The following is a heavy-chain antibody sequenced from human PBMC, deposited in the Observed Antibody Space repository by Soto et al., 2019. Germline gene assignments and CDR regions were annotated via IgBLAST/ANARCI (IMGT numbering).Heavy chain of an antibody. CDR3: AYRKTFEYFQH. J-gene: IGHJ1*01. Sequence: SGPTLVNPTQTLTLTCTFTGFSLTTTGVGVGWIRQPPGKALEWLALIYWDDDKRHSASLKSRLTITKDTSKNQVVLTMTNMDPVDTGTYYCAYRKTFEYFQHWGQGTLVTVSS. V-gene: IGHV2-5*02. CDR1: GFSLTTTGVG. CDR2: IYWDDDK.